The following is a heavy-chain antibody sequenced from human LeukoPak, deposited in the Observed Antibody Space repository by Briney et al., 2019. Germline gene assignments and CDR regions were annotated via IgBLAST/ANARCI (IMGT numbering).Heavy chain of an antibody. V-gene: IGHV4-59*01. Sequence: SETLSLTCTVSGGSLNSYYWSWIREPSGKGLEWIGYIYYSGSTNYNPSLKRRVTISVDTSKNQFSLKLSSVTAADTAVYYCARDLLFDPWGQGTLVTVSS. CDR1: GGSLNSYY. CDR2: IYYSGST. CDR3: ARDLLFDP. J-gene: IGHJ5*02.